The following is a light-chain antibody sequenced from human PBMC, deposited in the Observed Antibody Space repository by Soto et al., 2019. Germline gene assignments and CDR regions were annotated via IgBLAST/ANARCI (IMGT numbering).Light chain of an antibody. J-gene: IGKJ1*01. V-gene: IGKV3D-15*01. CDR1: PGISNY. CDR3: QQHDNSLLT. CDR2: GAS. Sequence: EIEMTQSPSSLSVSVGDRATLSCRASPGISNYLAWYQQKPGKAPRLLIYGASSRDTGISERFSGSGSGTDFTLTISRLQPEDFAAYYCQQHDNSLLTFGEGTKVDIK.